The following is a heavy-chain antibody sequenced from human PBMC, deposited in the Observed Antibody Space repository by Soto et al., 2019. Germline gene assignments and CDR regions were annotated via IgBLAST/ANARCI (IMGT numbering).Heavy chain of an antibody. V-gene: IGHV4-59*02. CDR1: GDSVTDYY. CDR2: FYYSGTT. J-gene: IGHJ4*02. Sequence: PSETLSLTCSVSGDSVTDYYWNWVRQTPGKALEWIGYFYYSGTTNYNPSLKGRASISVDTSRNQFSLKLTSVTAADTAVYYCIRGGVAAPPRFEFWGQGKLVTVSS. CDR3: IRGGVAAPPRFEF. D-gene: IGHD3-16*01.